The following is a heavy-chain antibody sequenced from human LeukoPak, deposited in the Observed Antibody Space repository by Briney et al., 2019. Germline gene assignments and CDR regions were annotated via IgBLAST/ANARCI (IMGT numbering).Heavy chain of an antibody. CDR3: ARGSSVAARLTLFDP. Sequence: GESLKISCKGSGYSFTNYWIDWVRQMPGKGLEWVGIIYPGDSDTRYSPSFQGQVTISADKSISTAYLQWSSLKASDTAMYYCARGSSVAARLTLFDPWGQGTLVTVSS. CDR2: IYPGDSDT. D-gene: IGHD6-6*01. V-gene: IGHV5-51*01. J-gene: IGHJ5*02. CDR1: GYSFTNYW.